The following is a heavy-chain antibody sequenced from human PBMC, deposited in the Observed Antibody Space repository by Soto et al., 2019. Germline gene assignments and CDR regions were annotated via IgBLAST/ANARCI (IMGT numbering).Heavy chain of an antibody. J-gene: IGHJ6*03. D-gene: IGHD6-6*01. CDR2: IKSKTDGGTT. V-gene: IGHV3-15*01. Sequence: PGGSLRLSCAASGFTFNSAWMTWVRQAPGKGQEWVGRIKSKTDGGTTDYAAPVKGRFTISRDDSKNTLYLQTNSLKTEDTAVYYCTSLAARLQNYFFYYDMDVWGKGTTVTVSS. CDR1: GFTFNSAW. CDR3: TSLAARLQNYFFYYDMDV.